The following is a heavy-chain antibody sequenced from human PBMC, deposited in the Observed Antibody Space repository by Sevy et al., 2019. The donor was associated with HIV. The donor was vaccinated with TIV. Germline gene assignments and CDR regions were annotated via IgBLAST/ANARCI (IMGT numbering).Heavy chain of an antibody. V-gene: IGHV1-69*13. CDR2: IIPIFGTA. CDR1: GGTFSSYA. Sequence: ASVKVSCKASGGTFSSYAISWVRQAPGQGLEWMGGIIPIFGTANYAQTFQGRVTITADESTSTAYMELSSLRSEDTAVYYCARDQFSSIVVVPAANYGMDVWGQGTTVTVSS. J-gene: IGHJ6*02. CDR3: ARDQFSSIVVVPAANYGMDV. D-gene: IGHD2-2*01.